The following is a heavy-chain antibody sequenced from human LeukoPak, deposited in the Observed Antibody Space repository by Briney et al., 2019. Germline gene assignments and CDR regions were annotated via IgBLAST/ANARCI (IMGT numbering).Heavy chain of an antibody. D-gene: IGHD6-19*01. Sequence: PGRSLRLSCAVSGFTFSNYGMHWVRQAPGKGLEWMALISYDGSNKYYADSVKGRFTISRDNSKNTLYLQMNSLRAEDTAVYYCAKGFYVAGNYYFDYWGQGTLVTVSS. V-gene: IGHV3-30*18. CDR3: AKGFYVAGNYYFDY. CDR2: ISYDGSNK. J-gene: IGHJ4*02. CDR1: GFTFSNYG.